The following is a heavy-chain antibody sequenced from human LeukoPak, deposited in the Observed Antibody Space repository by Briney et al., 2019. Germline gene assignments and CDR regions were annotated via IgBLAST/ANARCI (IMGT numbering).Heavy chain of an antibody. J-gene: IGHJ4*02. CDR1: GYSISSGYY. Sequence: PSETLSLTCTVSGYSISSGYYWGWIRQPPGKGLEWIGSIYHSGSTYYNPSLKSRVTISVDTSKNQFSLKLSSVTAADTAVYYCARGDGSGSYWDYWGQGTLVTVSS. CDR3: ARGDGSGSYWDY. V-gene: IGHV4-38-2*02. D-gene: IGHD3-10*01. CDR2: IYHSGST.